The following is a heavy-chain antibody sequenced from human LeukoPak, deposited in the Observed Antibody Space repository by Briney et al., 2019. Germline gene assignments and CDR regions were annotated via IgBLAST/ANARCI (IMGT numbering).Heavy chain of an antibody. CDR3: ARGRGYSYDY. D-gene: IGHD5-18*01. Sequence: GGSLRLSCAASGFTFSSYSMNWVRQAPGKGLEWVSYISSSSSTIYYADSVKGRFTISRDNAKNSLYLQMNSLRAEDTAVYYCARGRGYSYDYWGQGTLVTVSS. CDR1: GFTFSSYS. V-gene: IGHV3-48*01. CDR2: ISSSSSTI. J-gene: IGHJ4*02.